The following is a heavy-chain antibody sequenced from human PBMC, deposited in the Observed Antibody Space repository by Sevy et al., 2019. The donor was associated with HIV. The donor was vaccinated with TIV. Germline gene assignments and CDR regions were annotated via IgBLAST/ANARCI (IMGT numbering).Heavy chain of an antibody. CDR3: AGTPGNPSWSGFAFYFDY. CDR2: IYHNGRT. J-gene: IGHJ4*02. D-gene: IGHD3-10*01. Sequence: SETLSLTCTVSGGFISRNTYYWAWIRQPPGKGLEWIGSIYHNGRTDYNPSLKSRVAVSLDTSNNQFSLKLSPVTPADTAVYYCAGTPGNPSWSGFAFYFDYWGQGTPVTVSS. V-gene: IGHV4-39*01. CDR1: GGFISRNTYY.